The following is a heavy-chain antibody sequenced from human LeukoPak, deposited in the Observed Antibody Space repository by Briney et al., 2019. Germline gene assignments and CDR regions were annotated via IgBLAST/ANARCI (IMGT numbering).Heavy chain of an antibody. CDR2: ISGSGGST. CDR1: GFTFSSYA. J-gene: IGHJ4*02. V-gene: IGHV3-23*01. D-gene: IGHD5/OR15-5a*01. CDR3: AVGRVSDY. Sequence: GGSLRLSCAASGFTFSSYAMNWVRQAPGKGLEWVSGISGSGGSTEYADSVKGRFTISRDNSKNTLFLQMNSLRAEDTAVYYCAVGRVSDYWGQGTLVTVSS.